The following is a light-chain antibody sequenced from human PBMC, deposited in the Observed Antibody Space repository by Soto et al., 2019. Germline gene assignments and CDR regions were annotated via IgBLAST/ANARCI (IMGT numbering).Light chain of an antibody. CDR1: SSDVARYEY. V-gene: IGLV2-11*01. CDR2: DVS. Sequence: QSVLTQPRSVSGSPGQSVTISCSGSSSDVARYEYVSWYQQHPGKVPKRIIYDVSERPAGVPDRFSGSKSGNTASLTISGLQAEDEADYSCCSFAGSYTYVFGGGTKVTVL. J-gene: IGLJ1*01. CDR3: CSFAGSYTYV.